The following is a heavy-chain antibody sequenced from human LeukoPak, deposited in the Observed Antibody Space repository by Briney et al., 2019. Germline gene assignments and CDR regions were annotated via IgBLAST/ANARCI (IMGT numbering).Heavy chain of an antibody. D-gene: IGHD3-3*01. CDR3: ARRTLTIRTFDI. J-gene: IGHJ3*02. CDR1: GYTFTRYD. V-gene: IGHV1-8*03. CDR2: MNPNSGNT. Sequence: ASVNVSCKASGYTFTRYDINWVRQATGRGPEWMGWMNPNSGNTGYAQKFQGRGTITRNTSISTAYMELNSLRSEDTAVYYCARRTLTIRTFDIWGQGTMVTVSS.